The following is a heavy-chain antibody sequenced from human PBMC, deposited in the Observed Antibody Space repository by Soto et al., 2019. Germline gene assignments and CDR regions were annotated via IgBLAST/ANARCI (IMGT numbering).Heavy chain of an antibody. CDR1: GGTFSSYT. D-gene: IGHD2-15*01. CDR2: IIPILGIA. CDR3: GGGGGGDIVVVVAATWFDP. V-gene: IGHV1-69*02. Sequence: QVQLVQSGAEVKKPGSSVKVSCKASGGTFSSYTISWVRQAPGQGLEWMGRIIPILGIANYAQKFQGRVTITAEKSTGPAYMGLGGVSLGDTGVFFWGGGGGGDIVVVVAATWFDPWGQGTLVTVSS. J-gene: IGHJ5*02.